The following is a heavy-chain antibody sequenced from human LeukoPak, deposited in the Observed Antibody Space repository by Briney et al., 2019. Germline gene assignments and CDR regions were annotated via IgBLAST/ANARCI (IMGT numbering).Heavy chain of an antibody. V-gene: IGHV3-30*03. D-gene: IGHD3-10*01. CDR2: ISYDGSNK. CDR3: ARDRYSGYYYGSGSYSYDAFDI. J-gene: IGHJ3*02. CDR1: GFSFISYS. Sequence: GGSLRLSCAASGFSFISYSMNWVRQAPGKGLEWVAVISYDGSNKYYADSVKGRFTISRDNSKNTLYLQMNSLRAEDTAVYYCARDRYSGYYYGSGSYSYDAFDIWGQGTMVTVSS.